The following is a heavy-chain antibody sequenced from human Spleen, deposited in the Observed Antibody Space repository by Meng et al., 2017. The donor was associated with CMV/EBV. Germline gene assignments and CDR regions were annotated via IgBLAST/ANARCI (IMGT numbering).Heavy chain of an antibody. J-gene: IGHJ6*02. D-gene: IGHD6-13*01. Sequence: GGSLRLSCAASGFTFDDYAMHWVRQAPGKGLEWVSGISWNSGSIGYADSVKGRFTISRDNAKNSLYLQMNSLRAEDMALYYCARAQHQQLVLVYGMDVWGQGTTVTVSS. CDR2: ISWNSGSI. V-gene: IGHV3-9*03. CDR3: ARAQHQQLVLVYGMDV. CDR1: GFTFDDYA.